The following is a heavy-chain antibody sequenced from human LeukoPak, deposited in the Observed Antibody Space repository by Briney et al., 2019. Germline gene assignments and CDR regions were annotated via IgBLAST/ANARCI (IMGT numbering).Heavy chain of an antibody. CDR2: INHSGST. V-gene: IGHV4-34*01. Sequence: SETLSLTCAVYGGSFSGYYWSWIRQPPGKGLEWIGEINHSGSTNYNPSLKSRVTISVDTSKNQFSLKLSSVTAADTAVYYCAKEEAAAGTKKTFLDYWGQGTLVTVSS. CDR3: AKEEAAAGTKKTFLDY. D-gene: IGHD6-13*01. J-gene: IGHJ4*02. CDR1: GGSFSGYY.